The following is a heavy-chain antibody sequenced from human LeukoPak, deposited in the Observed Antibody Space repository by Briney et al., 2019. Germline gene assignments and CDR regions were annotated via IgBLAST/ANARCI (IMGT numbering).Heavy chain of an antibody. CDR3: PRVYYRNPYDYRYFDL. CDR2: IFYSGST. J-gene: IGHJ2*01. V-gene: IGHV4-59*01. Sequence: NPSETLSLTCTVSGGSSSSYYWSWIRQPPGNGLEGSGYIFYSGSTNYNPSLKSRATISVDTSKNQFSLKLRSVTAADTAVYYCPRVYYRNPYDYRYFDLWGRGTMVTVSS. D-gene: IGHD3-10*01. CDR1: GGSSSSYY.